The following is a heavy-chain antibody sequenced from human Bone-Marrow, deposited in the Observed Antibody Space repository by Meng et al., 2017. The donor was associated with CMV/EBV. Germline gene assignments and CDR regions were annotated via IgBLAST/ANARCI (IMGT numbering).Heavy chain of an antibody. Sequence: SETLSLTCTVSGGSISSGDYYWSWIRQPPGKGLEWIGYIYYSGSTYYNPSLKSRVTISVDTSKNQFSLKLSSVTAADTAVYYCARGDGGFTMVRGVSSYWGQGTLVTVYS. V-gene: IGHV4-30-4*08. D-gene: IGHD3-10*01. CDR1: GGSISSGDYY. CDR2: IYYSGST. J-gene: IGHJ4*02. CDR3: ARGDGGFTMVRGVSSY.